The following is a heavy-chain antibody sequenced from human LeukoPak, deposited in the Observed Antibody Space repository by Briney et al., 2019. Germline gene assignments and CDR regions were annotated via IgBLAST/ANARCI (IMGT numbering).Heavy chain of an antibody. CDR1: GFTFSSYA. CDR3: AKDRWRYSSSFLSFDY. J-gene: IGHJ4*02. Sequence: GGSLRLSCAASGFTFSSYAMSWVRQAPGKGLEWVSAISGSGGSTYYADSVKGRFTISRDNSKNTLYLQMNSLRAEDTAVYYCAKDRWRYSSSFLSFDYWGQGTLVTVSS. CDR2: ISGSGGST. D-gene: IGHD6-13*01. V-gene: IGHV3-23*01.